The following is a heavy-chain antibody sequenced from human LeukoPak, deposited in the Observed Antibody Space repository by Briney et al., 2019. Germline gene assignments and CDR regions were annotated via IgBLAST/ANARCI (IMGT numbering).Heavy chain of an antibody. Sequence: GGSLRLSCAASGFTFDDYGMNWVRQAPGKGLEWVSGINWNGGSTGYADSVQGRFTISRDNAQNSLYLQMNSLRADDTALYYCARAELGGGLLGGENFDYWGQGTLVTVSS. J-gene: IGHJ4*02. V-gene: IGHV3-20*04. CDR1: GFTFDDYG. D-gene: IGHD1-7*01. CDR3: ARAELGGGLLGGENFDY. CDR2: INWNGGST.